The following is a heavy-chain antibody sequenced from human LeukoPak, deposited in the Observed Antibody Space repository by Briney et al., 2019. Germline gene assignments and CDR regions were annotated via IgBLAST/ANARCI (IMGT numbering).Heavy chain of an antibody. CDR3: AIVRRDSSGWYHVDY. CDR2: ITTAGDT. V-gene: IGHV3-13*01. Sequence: GGSLRLSCAASGFTFSSYDMHWVRQVRGKGLEWASAITTAGDTFYPGSVKGRFTTSRENAKNSFYLQMNSLRAGDTAVYYCAIVRRDSSGWYHVDYWGQGTLVTVSS. D-gene: IGHD6-19*01. J-gene: IGHJ4*02. CDR1: GFTFSSYD.